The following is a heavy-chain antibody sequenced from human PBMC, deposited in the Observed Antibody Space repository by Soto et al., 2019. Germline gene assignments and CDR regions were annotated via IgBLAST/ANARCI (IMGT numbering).Heavy chain of an antibody. Sequence: QVQLVESGGGVVQPGRSLRLSCVASGFAFSTYTVHWVRQAPGKGLEWVAVISYDGSNKYYADSVEGRFTISRDNAKNTLYVQMNSLRDEDTAVYYCARDLVVVVTAMGHYFDYWGQGTLVTVSS. J-gene: IGHJ4*02. CDR2: ISYDGSNK. CDR1: GFAFSTYT. V-gene: IGHV3-30-3*01. CDR3: ARDLVVVVTAMGHYFDY. D-gene: IGHD2-21*02.